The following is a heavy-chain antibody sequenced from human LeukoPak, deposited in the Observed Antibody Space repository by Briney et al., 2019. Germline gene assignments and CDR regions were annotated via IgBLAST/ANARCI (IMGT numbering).Heavy chain of an antibody. CDR1: GGSFSGYY. V-gene: IGHV4-34*01. J-gene: IGHJ4*02. Sequence: SETLSPTCAVYGGSFSGYYWSWIRQPPGKGLEWIGEINHSGSTNYNPSLKSRVTISVDTSKNQFSLKLSSVTAADTAVYYCARLPLPRKKYSSSWSPPFDYWGQGTLVTVSS. D-gene: IGHD6-13*01. CDR3: ARLPLPRKKYSSSWSPPFDY. CDR2: INHSGST.